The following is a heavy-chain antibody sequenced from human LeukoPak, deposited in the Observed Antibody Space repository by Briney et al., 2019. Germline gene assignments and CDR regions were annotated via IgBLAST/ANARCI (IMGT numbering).Heavy chain of an antibody. J-gene: IGHJ5*02. CDR1: GGSISSSSYY. Sequence: KASETLSLTCTVSGGSISSSSYYWGWIRQPPGKGLEWIGEINHSGSTNYNPSLKSRVTISVDTSKNQFSLKLSSVTVADTAVYYCARGPRGQWRYSYGRSGTDWFDPWGQGTLVTVSS. D-gene: IGHD5-18*01. CDR2: INHSGST. CDR3: ARGPRGQWRYSYGRSGTDWFDP. V-gene: IGHV4-39*07.